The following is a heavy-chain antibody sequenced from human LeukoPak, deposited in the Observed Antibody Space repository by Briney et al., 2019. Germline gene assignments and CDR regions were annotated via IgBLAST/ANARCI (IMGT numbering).Heavy chain of an antibody. CDR2: ISSNGGST. V-gene: IGHV3-64*01. CDR3: ARAPYYYYYMDV. CDR1: GFTLSSYA. J-gene: IGHJ6*03. Sequence: GGSLRLSCAASGFTLSSYAMHWVRQAPGKGLEYVSAISSNGGSTYYANSVKGRFTISRDNSKNTLYLQMGSLRAEDMAVYYCARAPYYYYYMDVWGKGTTVTVSS.